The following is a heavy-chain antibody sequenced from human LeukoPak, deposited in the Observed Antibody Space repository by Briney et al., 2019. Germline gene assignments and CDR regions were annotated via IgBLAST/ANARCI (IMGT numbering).Heavy chain of an antibody. CDR3: AKVPPPYCSGGSCFDAFDI. CDR1: GFTFSGSA. J-gene: IGHJ3*02. D-gene: IGHD2-15*01. CDR2: IRSKANSYAT. Sequence: PGGSLRLSCAASGFTFSGSAMHWVRQASGKGLEWVGRIRSKANSYATAYAASVKGRFTISRDDSKNTAYLQMNSPRAEDTAIYYCAKVPPPYCSGGSCFDAFDIWGQGTMVTVSS. V-gene: IGHV3-73*01.